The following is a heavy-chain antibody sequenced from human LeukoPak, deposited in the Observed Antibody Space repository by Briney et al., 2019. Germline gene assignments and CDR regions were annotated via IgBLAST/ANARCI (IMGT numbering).Heavy chain of an antibody. CDR1: GFTFDDYA. Sequence: GGSLRLSCAASGFTFDDYAMHWVRQAPGKGLEWVSGISWNSGSIGYADSVKGRFTISRDNAKNPLYLQMNSLRAEDTALYYCAKDRIAAAGTFDYWGQGTLVTVSS. CDR3: AKDRIAAAGTFDY. J-gene: IGHJ4*02. CDR2: ISWNSGSI. V-gene: IGHV3-9*01. D-gene: IGHD6-13*01.